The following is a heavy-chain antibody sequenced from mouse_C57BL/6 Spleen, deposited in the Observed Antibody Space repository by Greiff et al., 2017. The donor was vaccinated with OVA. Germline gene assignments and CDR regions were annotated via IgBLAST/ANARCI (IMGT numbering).Heavy chain of an antibody. CDR3: ARSGPHYYAMDY. J-gene: IGHJ4*01. CDR1: GYSFTGYY. D-gene: IGHD3-1*01. V-gene: IGHV1-42*01. CDR2: NNPSTGGT. Sequence: VQLQQSGPELVKPGASVKISCKASGYSFTGYYMNWVKQSPEKSLEWIGENNPSTGGTTYKQKFKAKANLTVDKSSSTAYMQLKSLTSEDSAVYYCARSGPHYYAMDYWGQGTSVTVSS.